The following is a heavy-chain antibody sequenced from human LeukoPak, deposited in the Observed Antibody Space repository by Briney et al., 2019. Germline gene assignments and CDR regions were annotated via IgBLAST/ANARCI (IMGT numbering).Heavy chain of an antibody. Sequence: SETLSLTCTVSGGSISSYYWSWIRQPPGKGLEWIGYIYYSGSTYYNPSLKSRVTISVDTSKNQFSLKLSSVTAADTAVYYCARFFAIAERDYYGMDVWGQGTTVTVSS. J-gene: IGHJ6*02. CDR2: IYYSGST. CDR1: GGSISSYY. CDR3: ARFFAIAERDYYGMDV. V-gene: IGHV4-59*12. D-gene: IGHD6-13*01.